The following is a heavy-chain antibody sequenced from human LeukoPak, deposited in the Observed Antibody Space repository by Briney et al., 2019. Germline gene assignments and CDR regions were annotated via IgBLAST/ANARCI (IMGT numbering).Heavy chain of an antibody. V-gene: IGHV3-49*03. Sequence: GGSLRLSCTAYRVTFGDYAMSWFRQAPGKGLEWVGLIRSKAFGGTTEYAASVKGRFTISRDDYKSIAYLQMNSLTAEDTAVYYCTSTFSRTVIVVEVRWGQGTLVSVPS. CDR2: IRSKAFGGTT. CDR1: RVTFGDYA. J-gene: IGHJ4*02. CDR3: TSTFSRTVIVVEVR. D-gene: IGHD3-22*01.